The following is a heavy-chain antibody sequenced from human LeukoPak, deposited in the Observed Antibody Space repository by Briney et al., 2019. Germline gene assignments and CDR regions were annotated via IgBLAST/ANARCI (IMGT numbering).Heavy chain of an antibody. J-gene: IGHJ5*02. CDR3: ARGAVLNWFDP. CDR1: GGSSSSYY. CDR2: IYNSGST. D-gene: IGHD6-19*01. Sequence: SETLSLTRTVSGGSSSSYYWSCIRQPPGKRLEWIGNIYNSGSTNYNPSLKSRVTISVDTSKNQFSLKLSSVTAADTAVYYCARGAVLNWFDPWGQGTLVTVSS. V-gene: IGHV4-59*08.